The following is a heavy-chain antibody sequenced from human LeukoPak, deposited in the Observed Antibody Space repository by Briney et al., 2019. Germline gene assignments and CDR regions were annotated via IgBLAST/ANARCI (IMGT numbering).Heavy chain of an antibody. CDR2: IKQDGSEK. J-gene: IGHJ4*02. Sequence: GGSLRLSCAASGFTFSSYWMSWVRQAPGKGLEWVANIKQDGSEKYYVDSVKGRFTISRDNAKNSLYLQMNSLRAEDTAVYYCARERPERHYYDSSGYPDYWGQGTLVTVSS. CDR3: ARERPERHYYDSSGYPDY. D-gene: IGHD3-22*01. V-gene: IGHV3-7*01. CDR1: GFTFSSYW.